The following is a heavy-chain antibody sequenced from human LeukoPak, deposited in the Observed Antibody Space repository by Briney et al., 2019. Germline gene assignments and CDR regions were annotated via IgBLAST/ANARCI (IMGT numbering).Heavy chain of an antibody. D-gene: IGHD4-17*01. V-gene: IGHV3-9*01. J-gene: IGHJ3*02. Sequence: GGSLRLSCAASGFTFDDYAMHWVRQAPGKGLEWVSGISWNSGSIGYADSVKGRFTISRDNAKNSLYLQMNSLRAEDTALYYCAKDIPYGDYWGAFDIWGQGTMVTVSS. CDR1: GFTFDDYA. CDR2: ISWNSGSI. CDR3: AKDIPYGDYWGAFDI.